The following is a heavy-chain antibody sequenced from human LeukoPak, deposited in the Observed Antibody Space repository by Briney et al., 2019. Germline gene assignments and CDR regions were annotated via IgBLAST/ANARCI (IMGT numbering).Heavy chain of an antibody. V-gene: IGHV4-31*03. J-gene: IGHJ5*02. Sequence: SETLSLTCTVSGGSISSGGYYWSWIRQHPGKGLEWIGYIYYSGSTYYNPSLKSRVTISGDTSKNQFSLKLSSVTAADTAVYYCARVVPAGNWFDPWGQGTLVTVSS. D-gene: IGHD2-2*01. CDR3: ARVVPAGNWFDP. CDR1: GGSISSGGYY. CDR2: IYYSGST.